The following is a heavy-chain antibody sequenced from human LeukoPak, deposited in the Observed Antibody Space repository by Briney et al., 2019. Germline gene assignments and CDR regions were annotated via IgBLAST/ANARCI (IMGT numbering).Heavy chain of an antibody. CDR1: GGTLSSYA. CDR2: IIPILDIA. Sequence: SVKVSCKASGGTLSSYAISWVRQAPGQGLECMGIIIPILDIATYVQRFQGRVTITADKSTSTAYMEQSSLSSEDTAVYYCARDQGVTDPPPYGLDVWGQGTTVTVSS. J-gene: IGHJ6*02. D-gene: IGHD3-10*01. V-gene: IGHV1-69*04. CDR3: ARDQGVTDPPPYGLDV.